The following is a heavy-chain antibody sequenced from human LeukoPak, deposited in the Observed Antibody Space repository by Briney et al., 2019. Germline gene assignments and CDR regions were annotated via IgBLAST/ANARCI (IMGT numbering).Heavy chain of an antibody. D-gene: IGHD3-10*01. V-gene: IGHV4-30-4*01. J-gene: IGHJ4*02. CDR2: IYYSGST. CDR3: ARDYYGAGLTYFDY. Sequence: PSQTLSLTCTVSGGSISSGDYYWSWIHQPPGKGLEWIGYIYYSGSTYYNPSLKSRVTITADTCKNQFSLKLRSVTAADTAVYYCARDYYGAGLTYFDYWGQGTLVTVSS. CDR1: GGSISSGDYY.